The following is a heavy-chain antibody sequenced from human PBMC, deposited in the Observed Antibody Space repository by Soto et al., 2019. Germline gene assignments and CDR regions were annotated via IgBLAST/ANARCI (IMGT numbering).Heavy chain of an antibody. J-gene: IGHJ5*02. Sequence: PGGSLRFSCAASGFTLSEAWMNWVRQAPGKGLEWVGRIKSKTDGGTTDFASPVKGRFAISRDESKNILYLQLNSLKTEDTAVYYCTADPPLHQYDTSPTPWGQGT. CDR2: IKSKTDGGTT. CDR3: TADPPLHQYDTSPTP. CDR1: GFTLSEAW. V-gene: IGHV3-15*07. D-gene: IGHD3-22*01.